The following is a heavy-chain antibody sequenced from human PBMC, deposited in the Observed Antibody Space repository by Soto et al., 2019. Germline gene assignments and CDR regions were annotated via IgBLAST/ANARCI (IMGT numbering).Heavy chain of an antibody. V-gene: IGHV3-72*01. D-gene: IGHD3-3*01. CDR3: SRLDGG. CDR1: GFTFSDHY. CDR2: SRNKAKSYTT. J-gene: IGHJ4*02. Sequence: EEQLVESGGGLVQPGGSLTLSWVGSGFTFSDHYMEWVRQAPGKGLEWVVRSRNKAKSYTTDYAASVKGRFTISRDLSKNSLYLQMNNMKIENTAVYYCSRLDGGWGQGTLVTVSS.